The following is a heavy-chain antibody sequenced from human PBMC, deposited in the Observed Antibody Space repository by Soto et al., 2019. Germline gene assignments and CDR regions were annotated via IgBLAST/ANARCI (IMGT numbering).Heavy chain of an antibody. CDR1: GGSISSSNW. V-gene: IGHV4-4*02. CDR3: ARDSASSGVFT. Sequence: SETLSLTCAVSGGSISSSNWWTWVRQPPGKGLEWVGEISRSGTTNYKPSPKSRVSISVDKSKNQFYLNLDSVTAADTAMYYCARDSASSGVFTWGQGTMVTVSS. CDR2: ISRSGTT. D-gene: IGHD6-19*01. J-gene: IGHJ3*01.